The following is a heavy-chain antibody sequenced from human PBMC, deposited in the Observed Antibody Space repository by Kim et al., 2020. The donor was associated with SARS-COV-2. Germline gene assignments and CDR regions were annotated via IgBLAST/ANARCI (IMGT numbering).Heavy chain of an antibody. J-gene: IGHJ6*02. CDR3: AESLALVVAATPAPRLVDTAMAYYYYDGMDV. V-gene: IGHV1-69*13. D-gene: IGHD2-15*01. CDR2: IIPIFGTA. Sequence: SVKVSCKASGGTFSSYAISWVRQAPGQGLEWMGGIIPIFGTANYAQKFQGRVTITADESTSTAYMELSSLRSEDTAVYYCAESLALVVAATPAPRLVDTAMAYYYYDGMDVWGQGTTVTVSS. CDR1: GGTFSSYA.